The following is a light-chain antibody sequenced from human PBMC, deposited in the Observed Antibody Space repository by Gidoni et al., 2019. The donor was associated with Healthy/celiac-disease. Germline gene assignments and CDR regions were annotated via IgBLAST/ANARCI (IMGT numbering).Light chain of an antibody. CDR2: GAS. CDR3: QQYNNWPPA. J-gene: IGKJ1*01. Sequence: EILMPQSPATLPVSPGERATLSCRASQSVSSNLPWYQQKPGQAPRLLIYGASTRATGIPARFSGSGSGTEFTLTISSLQSEDFAVYYCQQYNNWPPAFGQGTKVEIK. CDR1: QSVSSN. V-gene: IGKV3-15*01.